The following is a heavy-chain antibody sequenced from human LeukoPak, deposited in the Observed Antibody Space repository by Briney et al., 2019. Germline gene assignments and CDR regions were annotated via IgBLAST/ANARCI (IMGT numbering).Heavy chain of an antibody. CDR2: INPNSGGT. CDR1: GYTFTGYY. Sequence: ASVTVSCKASGYTFTGYYMHWVRQAPGQGLEWMGWINPNSGGTNYAQKFQGRVTMTRDTSISTAYMELSRLRSDDTAVYYCARAQRVITMVRGVIPDAFDIWGQGTMVTVSS. V-gene: IGHV1-2*02. D-gene: IGHD3-10*01. CDR3: ARAQRVITMVRGVIPDAFDI. J-gene: IGHJ3*02.